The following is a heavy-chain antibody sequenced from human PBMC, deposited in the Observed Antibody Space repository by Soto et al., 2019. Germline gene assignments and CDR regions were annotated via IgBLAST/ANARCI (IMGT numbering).Heavy chain of an antibody. CDR1: GFTFSSYA. J-gene: IGHJ4*02. D-gene: IGHD3-9*01. CDR2: ISYYVSNK. V-gene: IGHV3-30-3*01. Sequence: WGSRRLSCAASGFTFSSYAMHWVRQAPGKGLEWVAVISYYVSNKYYADSVKGRFTISRDNSKNTLYLQMNSLRAEDTAVYYCARGLTGYPYTYCFNYCIKGTLVTVS. CDR3: ARGLTGYPYTYCFNY.